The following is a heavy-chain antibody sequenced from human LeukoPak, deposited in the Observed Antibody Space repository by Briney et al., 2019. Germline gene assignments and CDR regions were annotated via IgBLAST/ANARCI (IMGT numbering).Heavy chain of an antibody. D-gene: IGHD4-17*01. CDR2: IYYSGST. J-gene: IGHJ5*02. CDR1: GGSISSGGYY. V-gene: IGHV4-31*03. Sequence: SQTLSLTCTVSGGSISSGGYYWSWIRQHPGKGLEWIEYIYYSGSTYYNPSLKSRVTISVDTSKNQFSLKLSSVTAADTAVYYCARVSLVTTLRRTAYWFDPWGQGTLVTVSS. CDR3: ARVSLVTTLRRTAYWFDP.